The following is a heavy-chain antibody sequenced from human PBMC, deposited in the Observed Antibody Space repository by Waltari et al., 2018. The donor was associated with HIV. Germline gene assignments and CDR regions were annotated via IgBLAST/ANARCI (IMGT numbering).Heavy chain of an antibody. V-gene: IGHV3-23*01. D-gene: IGHD1-1*01. Sequence: VSGGGLVLSGVSLRLSVCASGFMLCDYCLGWVRQAPGTTPHPLSHDTAHPPPAYYAVSGEGRLTHYRDKHTNTLTLQMHRLPPEDTGVSYSANGVYMATRTGFDPWGHGTMVIVSS. CDR1: GFMLCDYC. CDR3: ANGVYMATRTGFDP. CDR2: DTAHPPPA. J-gene: IGHJ5*02.